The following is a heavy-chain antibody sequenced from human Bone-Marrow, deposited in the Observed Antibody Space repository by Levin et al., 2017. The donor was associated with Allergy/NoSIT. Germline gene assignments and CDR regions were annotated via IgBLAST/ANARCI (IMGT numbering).Heavy chain of an antibody. V-gene: IGHV3-30*18. Sequence: LSLTCAASGFTFSTSGMHWVRQAPGKGLEWVAVISFDGSNKLSAGSVKGRFTISRDNSKKTLYLQMDSLRVDDTAVYYCAKDWDYGYTFPAIDYWGQGTLVTVSA. CDR3: AKDWDYGYTFPAIDY. CDR2: ISFDGSNK. J-gene: IGHJ4*02. D-gene: IGHD3-16*01. CDR1: GFTFSTSG.